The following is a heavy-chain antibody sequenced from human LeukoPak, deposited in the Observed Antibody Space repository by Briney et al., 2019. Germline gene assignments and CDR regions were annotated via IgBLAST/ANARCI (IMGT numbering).Heavy chain of an antibody. Sequence: GGSLRLSCAASGFTVSSNYMSWVRQAPGKGLEWVSVIYSGGSTYYADSVKGRFTISRDNSKNTLYLQMNSLRAEDTAVYYCARGKQEKEDAFDIWGQGTMVTVSS. CDR3: ARGKQEKEDAFDI. V-gene: IGHV3-53*01. CDR1: GFTVSSNY. CDR2: IYSGGST. J-gene: IGHJ3*02. D-gene: IGHD5-24*01.